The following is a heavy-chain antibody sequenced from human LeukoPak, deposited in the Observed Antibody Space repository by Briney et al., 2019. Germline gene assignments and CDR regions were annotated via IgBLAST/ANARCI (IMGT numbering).Heavy chain of an antibody. CDR1: GFPFNIYS. V-gene: IGHV3-23*01. Sequence: GGSLRLSCTTSGFPFNIYSMAWVRQAPGKGLVWVSSISSKGDYIFYADSVKGRFTISRDSSANSMYLQMNSLRAEDAAVYYCVRGMQPSLMRASGMSYWGQGTLVIVSS. J-gene: IGHJ4*02. D-gene: IGHD2-8*01. CDR3: VRGMQPSLMRASGMSY. CDR2: ISSKGDYI.